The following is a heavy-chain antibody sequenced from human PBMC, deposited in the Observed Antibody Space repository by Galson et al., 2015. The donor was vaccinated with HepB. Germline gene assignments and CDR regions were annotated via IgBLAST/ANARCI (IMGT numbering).Heavy chain of an antibody. CDR2: ISYEGGNK. Sequence: SLRLSCAASGFDVDIYAMHWVRQVPGKGLDWVAVISYEGGNKYYADSVKGRFTISRDNTENTVHLQMNNLRAEDTAVYYCSRDVGASGYCGATRCNFEYGMDVWGQGTTVTVSS. V-gene: IGHV3-30*04. CDR1: GFDVDIYA. D-gene: IGHD2-15*01. CDR3: SRDVGASGYCGATRCNFEYGMDV. J-gene: IGHJ6*02.